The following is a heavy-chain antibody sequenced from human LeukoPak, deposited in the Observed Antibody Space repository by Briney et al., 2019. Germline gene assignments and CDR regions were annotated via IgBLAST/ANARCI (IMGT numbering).Heavy chain of an antibody. CDR3: AREGWGYYFDF. Sequence: PSETLSLTCTVSGGSISSYYWSWIRQPPGKGLEWIGYIYYSGSTNYNPSLKSRVTISVDTSKNQFSLKLSSVTAADTAVYYCAREGWGYYFDFWGQGTLVTVSS. CDR1: GGSISSYY. CDR2: IYYSGST. D-gene: IGHD7-27*01. J-gene: IGHJ4*02. V-gene: IGHV4-59*01.